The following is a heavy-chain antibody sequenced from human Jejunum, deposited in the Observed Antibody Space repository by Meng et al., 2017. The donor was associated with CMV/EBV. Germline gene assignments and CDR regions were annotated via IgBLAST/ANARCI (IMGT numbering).Heavy chain of an antibody. CDR2: ISSDGTKI. CDR3: ARPPSLWDSGNHEPFRL. Sequence: YWMHWVRQAPGKGPVWVAHISSDGTKIKYADSVLGRFTISRDNANNMLYLHMTSLRVEDSAVYYCARPPSLWDSGNHEPFRLWGQGARVTVSS. J-gene: IGHJ4*02. CDR1: YW. V-gene: IGHV3-74*03. D-gene: IGHD1-26*01.